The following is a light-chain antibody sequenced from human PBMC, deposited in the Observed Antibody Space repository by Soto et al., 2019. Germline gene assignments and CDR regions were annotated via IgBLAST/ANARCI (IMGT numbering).Light chain of an antibody. V-gene: IGKV3-11*01. CDR3: QQRSSWPLT. CDR2: NAS. CDR1: QSVRNY. J-gene: IGKJ5*01. Sequence: IVLTQSPATLSLSPGEGATLSCRASQSVRNYLAWYQQKLCQPPRLLIYNASNRATGIPARFSGSGSGTDFTLTISSLEPEDFAVYCCQQRSSWPLTFGQGTRLEIK.